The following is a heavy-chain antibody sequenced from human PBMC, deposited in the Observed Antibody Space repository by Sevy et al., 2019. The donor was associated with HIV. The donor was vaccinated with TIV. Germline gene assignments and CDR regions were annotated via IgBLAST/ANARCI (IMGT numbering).Heavy chain of an antibody. D-gene: IGHD3-22*01. CDR3: ARWRGTRITMIVVVVTGYFDY. V-gene: IGHV4-34*01. Sequence: SETLSLTCAVYGGSFSGYYWSWIRQPPGKGLEWIGEINHSGSTNYNPSLKSRVTISVDTSKNQFSLKLSSVTAADTAVYYCARWRGTRITMIVVVVTGYFDYWGQGTLVTVSS. CDR1: GGSFSGYY. J-gene: IGHJ4*02. CDR2: INHSGST.